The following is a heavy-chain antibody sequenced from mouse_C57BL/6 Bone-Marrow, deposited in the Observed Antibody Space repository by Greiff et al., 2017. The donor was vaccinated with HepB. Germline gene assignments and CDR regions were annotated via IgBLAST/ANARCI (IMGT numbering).Heavy chain of an antibody. CDR2: IYPGDGDT. CDR3: ARHDYFDY. J-gene: IGHJ2*01. CDR1: GYAFSSSW. Sequence: QVQLKESGPELVKPGASVKISCKASGYAFSSSWMNWVKQRPGKGLEWIGRIYPGDGDTNYNGKFKGKATLTADKSSSTAYMQLSSLTSEDSAVYFCARHDYFDYWGQGTTLTVSS. V-gene: IGHV1-82*01.